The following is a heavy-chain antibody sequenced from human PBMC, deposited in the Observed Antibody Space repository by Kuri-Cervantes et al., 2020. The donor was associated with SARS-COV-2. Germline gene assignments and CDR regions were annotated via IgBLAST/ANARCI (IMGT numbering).Heavy chain of an antibody. CDR2: IRGDGARA. J-gene: IGHJ4*02. D-gene: IGHD3-10*01. CDR3: AKDKGFVELFFDY. V-gene: IGHV3-23*01. CDR1: GFSFNNYA. Sequence: ETLSLTCTVSGFSFNNYAIRWVRQAPGKGLEWVSGIRGDGARAADADSLKGRFTISRDNSKNMLYLQMNSLRAEDTAVYYCAKDKGFVELFFDYWGQGTLVTVSS.